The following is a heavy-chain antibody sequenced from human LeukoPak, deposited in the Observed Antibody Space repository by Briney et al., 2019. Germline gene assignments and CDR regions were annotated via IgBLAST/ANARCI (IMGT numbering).Heavy chain of an antibody. D-gene: IGHD6-6*01. J-gene: IGHJ4*02. CDR2: ISPTGSTT. CDR1: GFSFSGHW. V-gene: IGHV3-74*01. Sequence: GGSLRLSCTASGFSFSGHWMHWARQLPGKGLVWVSRISPTGSTTSYADPVKGRFTVSRDNAKNTLYLQVNNLRAEDTAVYYCARGPNSNWSGLDFWGQGTLLTVSS. CDR3: ARGPNSNWSGLDF.